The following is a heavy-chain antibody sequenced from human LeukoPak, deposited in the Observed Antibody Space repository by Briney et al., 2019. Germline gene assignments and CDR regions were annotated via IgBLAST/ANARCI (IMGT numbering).Heavy chain of an antibody. CDR1: GGSISSYY. CDR3: ATEGSGWYYY. D-gene: IGHD6-19*01. J-gene: IGHJ4*02. V-gene: IGHV4-59*01. CDR2: IHHSGST. Sequence: PSETLSLTCTVSGGSISSYYWSWIRQPAGKGLEWIGEIHHSGSTNYNPSLKSRVTILVDKSKNHFSLKLSSVTAADTAVYYCATEGSGWYYYWGQGTLVTVSS.